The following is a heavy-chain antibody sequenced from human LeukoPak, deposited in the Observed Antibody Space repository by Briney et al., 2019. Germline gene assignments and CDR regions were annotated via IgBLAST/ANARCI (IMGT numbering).Heavy chain of an antibody. D-gene: IGHD2-2*01. CDR2: IRSKANSYAT. CDR3: TRREYCSNTSCLFDY. J-gene: IGHJ4*02. V-gene: IGHV3-73*01. CDR1: GFTFSGSA. Sequence: PGGSLRLSCAASGFTFSGSAMHWVRQASGKGLEWVGRIRSKANSYATAYAASVKGRFTISRDDSKNTAYLQMNSLKTEDTAVYYCTRREYCSNTSCLFDYWGQGTLVTVSS.